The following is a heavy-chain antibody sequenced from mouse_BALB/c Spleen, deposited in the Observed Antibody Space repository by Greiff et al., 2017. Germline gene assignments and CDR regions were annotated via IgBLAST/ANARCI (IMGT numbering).Heavy chain of an antibody. D-gene: IGHD1-1*01. V-gene: IGHV1-4*01. J-gene: IGHJ2*01. CDR3: ARPFAITTVVAIDY. Sequence: VQLQQSGAELARPGASVKMSCKASGYTFTSYTMHWVKQRPGQGLEWIGYINPSSGYTNYNQKFKDKATLTADKSSSTAYMQLSSLTSEDSAVYYCARPFAITTVVAIDYWGQGTTLTVSS. CDR1: GYTFTSYT. CDR2: INPSSGYT.